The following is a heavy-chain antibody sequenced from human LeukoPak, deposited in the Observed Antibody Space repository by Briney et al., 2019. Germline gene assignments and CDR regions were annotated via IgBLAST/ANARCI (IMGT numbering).Heavy chain of an antibody. CDR3: SSLRPEMATICI. J-gene: IGHJ4*02. V-gene: IGHV4-59*01. CDR2: IYYSGST. Sequence: SETLSLTCTVSGGSISSYYWSWIRQPPGKGLEWIGYIYYSGSTNYNPSLKSRVTISVDTSKNQFSLKLSSVTAADTGVYYCSSLRPEMATICIWGQGTLVTVSS. CDR1: GGSISSYY. D-gene: IGHD5-24*01.